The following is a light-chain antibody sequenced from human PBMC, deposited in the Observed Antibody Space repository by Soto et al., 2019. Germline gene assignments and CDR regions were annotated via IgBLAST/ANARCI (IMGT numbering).Light chain of an antibody. Sequence: EIVMKQSPATLSVYPGERVTLSCRASQSISSNLAWYQQKPGQSPRLLIYRASTRATGIPARFSGSGSGTDFTLTISSLEPEDFAVYYCQQRSNWPWTFGQGTKVDIK. J-gene: IGKJ1*01. CDR2: RAS. CDR3: QQRSNWPWT. V-gene: IGKV3-15*01. CDR1: QSISSN.